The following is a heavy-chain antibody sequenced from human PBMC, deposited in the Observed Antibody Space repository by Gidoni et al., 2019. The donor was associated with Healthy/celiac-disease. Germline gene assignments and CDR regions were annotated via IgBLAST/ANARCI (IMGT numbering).Heavy chain of an antibody. V-gene: IGHV3-48*01. CDR3: ARDLEWANDY. CDR2: ISSSSSTI. D-gene: IGHD1-26*01. CDR1: GFTFSSYS. Sequence: EVPLVESGGGLVQPGGSLRLSCAASGFTFSSYSMNWVRQSPGKGLEWVSYISSSSSTIYYADSVKGRFTISRDNAKNSLYLQMNSLRAEDTAVYYCARDLEWANDYWGQGTLVTVSS. J-gene: IGHJ4*02.